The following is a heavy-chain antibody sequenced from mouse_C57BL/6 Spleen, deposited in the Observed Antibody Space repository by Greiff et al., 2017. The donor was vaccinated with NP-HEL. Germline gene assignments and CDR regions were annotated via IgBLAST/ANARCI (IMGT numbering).Heavy chain of an antibody. Sequence: QVQLQQSGPELVKPGASVKISCKASGYAFSSSWMNWVKQRPGKGLEWIGRIYPGGGDTNYNGKFKGKATLTADKSSSTAYMQLSSLTSEDSAVYFCAPFITTVVADYWGQGTTLTVSS. V-gene: IGHV1-82*01. J-gene: IGHJ2*01. CDR1: GYAFSSSW. CDR3: APFITTVVADY. CDR2: IYPGGGDT. D-gene: IGHD1-1*01.